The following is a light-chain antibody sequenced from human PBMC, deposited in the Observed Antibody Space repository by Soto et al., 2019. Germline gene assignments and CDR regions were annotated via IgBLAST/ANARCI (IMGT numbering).Light chain of an antibody. V-gene: IGKV3-15*01. CDR3: QRYNNWPLT. CDR1: QGIGDT. CDR2: DTS. Sequence: EVVMTQSPATLSVSPGEGATVSCRASQGIGDTLAWYQHKPGQTPRLLIYDTSTRVTGVPARFSGSRSGTEFTLAITSLQSEDFAVYYCQRYNNWPLTFGGGTKVDIK. J-gene: IGKJ4*01.